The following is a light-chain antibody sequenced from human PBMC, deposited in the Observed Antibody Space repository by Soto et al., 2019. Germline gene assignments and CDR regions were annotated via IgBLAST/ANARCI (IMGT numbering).Light chain of an antibody. Sequence: QSALTQPASVSGSPGQSITISCTGTSSDVGGYNYVSWYQQHPGKAPKLMIYEVSNRPSGVSNRFSGSKSGNTASLTISGLQAEDVADYYCSSYTSSSTLSIFGTGTKLTVL. V-gene: IGLV2-14*01. CDR3: SSYTSSSTLSI. CDR1: SSDVGGYNY. CDR2: EVS. J-gene: IGLJ1*01.